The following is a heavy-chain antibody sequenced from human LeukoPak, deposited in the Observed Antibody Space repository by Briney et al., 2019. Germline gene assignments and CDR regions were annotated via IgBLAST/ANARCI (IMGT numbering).Heavy chain of an antibody. J-gene: IGHJ4*02. CDR3: VKEGEGHSYAPKTGPPN. Sequence: GGSLRLSCAASGFSFSSCAMSWVRQAPGKGPQWVSGVSDDGNSRYYADSLKGRFTISRDNSANTVYLQMNNLADEDTAVYYCVKEGEGHSYAPKTGPPNWGQGTLVTVSS. V-gene: IGHV3-23*01. CDR1: GFSFSSCA. D-gene: IGHD5-18*01. CDR2: VSDDGNSR.